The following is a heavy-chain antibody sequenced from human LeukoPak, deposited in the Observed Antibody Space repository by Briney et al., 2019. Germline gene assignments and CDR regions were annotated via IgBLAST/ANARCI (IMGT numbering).Heavy chain of an antibody. J-gene: IGHJ6*02. CDR2: IYWNDDK. CDR1: GFSLSTSGVG. V-gene: IGHV2-5*01. CDR3: AHSEWDCSSTSCYYYYGMDV. Sequence: SGPTLVNPTQTLTLTWTSSGFSLSTSGVGVGWIRQSPGKALEWLALIYWNDDKRYSPSLKSRLTITKDTSKNQVVLTMTNMDPVDTATYYCAHSEWDCSSTSCYYYYGMDVWGQGTTVTVSS. D-gene: IGHD2-2*01.